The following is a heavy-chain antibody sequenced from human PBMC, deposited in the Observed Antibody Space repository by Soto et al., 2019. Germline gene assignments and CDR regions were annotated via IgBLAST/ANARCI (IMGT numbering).Heavy chain of an antibody. CDR3: ARDHGSGFYPHSEYFDI. J-gene: IGHJ2*01. CDR2: ISDDGRDK. CDR1: GLVFSDFG. Sequence: PGWSLRLSCATSGLVFSDFGMHRVRQAPGRGLEWVAFISDDGRDKKYADSVNGRFTISRDNSRKTLSLQMDSLRPEDSALFYCARDHGSGFYPHSEYFDIWGRGTKVTVSS. D-gene: IGHD3-10*01. V-gene: IGHV3-33*05.